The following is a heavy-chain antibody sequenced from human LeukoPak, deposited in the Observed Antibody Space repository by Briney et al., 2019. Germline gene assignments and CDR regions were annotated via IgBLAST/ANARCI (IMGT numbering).Heavy chain of an antibody. CDR3: AKVISGYSYQPFDY. CDR2: IRGSGGGT. Sequence: GGSLRLSCAASGFTFSSYGMSWVRQAPGKGPEWVTGIRGSGGGTFYADSVKGRFTISRDNSKNTLYLQMNSLRAEDTAVYYCAKVISGYSYQPFDYWGQGTLVTVSS. D-gene: IGHD3-22*01. J-gene: IGHJ4*02. V-gene: IGHV3-23*01. CDR1: GFTFSSYG.